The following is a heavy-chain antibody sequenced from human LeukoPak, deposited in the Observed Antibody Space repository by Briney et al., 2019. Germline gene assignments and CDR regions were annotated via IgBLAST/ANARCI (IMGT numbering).Heavy chain of an antibody. CDR2: IYSGGST. D-gene: IGHD6-19*01. Sequence: GGSLRLSCAASGFTFSSYAMSWVRQAPGKGLEWVSVIYSGGSTYYADSVTGRFTISRDNSKNTMYLQMNSLRAEDTAVFYCARGGWPFDYWGQGTLVTVSS. V-gene: IGHV3-66*02. CDR1: GFTFSSYA. CDR3: ARGGWPFDY. J-gene: IGHJ4*02.